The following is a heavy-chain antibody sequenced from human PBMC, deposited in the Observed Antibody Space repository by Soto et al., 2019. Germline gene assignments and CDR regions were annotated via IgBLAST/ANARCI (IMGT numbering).Heavy chain of an antibody. CDR2: IKSKTDGGTT. CDR3: TTESDHVYYYGMEV. V-gene: IGHV3-15*01. CDR1: GFTFSNAW. Sequence: KTGGSLRLSCAASGFTFSNAWMSWVRQAPGKGLEWVGRIKSKTDGGTTDYAAPVKGRFTISRDDSKNTLYLQMNSLKTEDTAVYYCTTESDHVYYYGMEVWGQGTTVTVSS. J-gene: IGHJ6*02. D-gene: IGHD2-21*01.